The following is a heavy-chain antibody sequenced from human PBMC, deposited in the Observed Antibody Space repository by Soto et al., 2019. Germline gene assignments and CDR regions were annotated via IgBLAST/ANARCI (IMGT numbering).Heavy chain of an antibody. CDR1: GYIFTSYW. CDR3: ARLIGSRYSSSSFDY. V-gene: IGHV5-51*01. D-gene: IGHD6-6*01. CDR2: IYPGDSDT. Sequence: PVESLKISCKGSGYIFTSYWIGCFLQMPVKGLEWMGIIYPGDSDTRYSPSFQGQVTISADKSISTAYLQWSSLKASDTAMYYCARLIGSRYSSSSFDYWGQGTLVTVSS. J-gene: IGHJ4*02.